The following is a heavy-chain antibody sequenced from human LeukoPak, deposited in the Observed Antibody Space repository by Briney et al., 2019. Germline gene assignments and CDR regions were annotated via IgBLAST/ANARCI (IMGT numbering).Heavy chain of an antibody. D-gene: IGHD3-10*01. V-gene: IGHV1-18*01. CDR1: GYTFTSYG. Sequence: ASVKVSCKASGYTFTSYGISWVRQAPGQGLEWMGWISAYNGNTNYAQKLQGRVTMTTDTSTSTAYMELRSLRSDDTAVYYCARDRFRITMVRGVIGYWGQGTLVTVSS. CDR3: ARDRFRITMVRGVIGY. J-gene: IGHJ4*02. CDR2: ISAYNGNT.